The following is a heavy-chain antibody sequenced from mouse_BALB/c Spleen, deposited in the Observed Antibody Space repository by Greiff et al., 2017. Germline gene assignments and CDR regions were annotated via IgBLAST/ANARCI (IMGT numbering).Heavy chain of an antibody. V-gene: IGHV14-3*02. CDR1: GFTFTDSY. Sequence: EVQLHQSGAELVKPGASVKLSCTASGFTFTDSYMHWVKQRPVQGLEWIGRIHPANGNTKYDPKFQGKATLTADTSSNTAYLQLSSLTSEDTAVYYCARGRDDCYWYFDVWGAGTTVTVSA. CDR3: ARGRDDCYWYFDV. CDR2: IHPANGNT. D-gene: IGHD2-13*01. J-gene: IGHJ1*01.